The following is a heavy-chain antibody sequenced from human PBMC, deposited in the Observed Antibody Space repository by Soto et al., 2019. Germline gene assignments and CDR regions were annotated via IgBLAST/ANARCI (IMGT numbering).Heavy chain of an antibody. V-gene: IGHV1-18*04. Sequence: QVHLVQYGVEVKKPGASVRVSCKASGYKFTGYGLTWVRRAPRQGLEWMWWINPSNGLAQYAHNFQGRVTLTTDTSTGTVYMDLRNLKSDDTAVYYCARGQQSPVTLCGVVVTSMGAFDVWGQGTLVTVSS. D-gene: IGHD3-3*01. CDR2: INPSNGLA. J-gene: IGHJ3*01. CDR3: ARGQQSPVTLCGVVVTSMGAFDV. CDR1: GYKFTGYG.